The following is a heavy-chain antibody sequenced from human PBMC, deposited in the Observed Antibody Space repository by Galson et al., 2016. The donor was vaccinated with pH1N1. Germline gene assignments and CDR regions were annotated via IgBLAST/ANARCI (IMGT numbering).Heavy chain of an antibody. CDR1: SGSLSSYY. V-gene: IGHV4-4*07. J-gene: IGHJ6*02. D-gene: IGHD2-2*01. CDR3: AREYLVVGEGWEYGLDV. Sequence: ETLSLTCTVSSGSLSSYYWSWIRQPAGKGLEWIGRIYTSGSTTYNPSLRSRVTMSVDTSRNKFSLKLTSLTAADTAGYYCAREYLVVGEGWEYGLDVWGQGTTVTVSS. CDR2: IYTSGST.